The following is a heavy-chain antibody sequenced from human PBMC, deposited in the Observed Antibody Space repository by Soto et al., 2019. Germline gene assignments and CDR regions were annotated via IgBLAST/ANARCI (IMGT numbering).Heavy chain of an antibody. Sequence: EVQLLESGGGLVQPGGSLRLSCAASGFTFSSYAMSWVRQAPGKGLEWVSAISGSGGSTYYADSVKGRFTISRDNSKNTLYLQMNSLRAEDTAVYYCAKEVIYSSSWYWGPNNFDYWGQGTLVTVSS. J-gene: IGHJ4*02. V-gene: IGHV3-23*01. CDR1: GFTFSSYA. D-gene: IGHD6-13*01. CDR3: AKEVIYSSSWYWGPNNFDY. CDR2: ISGSGGST.